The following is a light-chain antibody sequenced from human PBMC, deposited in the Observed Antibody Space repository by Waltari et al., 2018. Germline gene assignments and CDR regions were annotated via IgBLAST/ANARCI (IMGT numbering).Light chain of an antibody. V-gene: IGKV3-15*01. J-gene: IGKJ2*01. Sequence: EIVMTQSPATLSVSPGERATPSCRASQSVSSNLAWYQQKPGQAPRLPIYGASTRATGIPARFSGSGSGTEFTLTISSLQSEDFAVYYCQQYNNWPYTFGQGTKLEIK. CDR3: QQYNNWPYT. CDR1: QSVSSN. CDR2: GAS.